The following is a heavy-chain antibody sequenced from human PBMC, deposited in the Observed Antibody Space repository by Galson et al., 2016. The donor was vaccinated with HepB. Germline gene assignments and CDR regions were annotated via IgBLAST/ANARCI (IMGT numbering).Heavy chain of an antibody. CDR1: GFTFRTSW. CDR3: ARVQLKFPFDH. CDR2: INPNGSQT. Sequence: SLRLSCAASGFTFRTSWMSWVRQPPGKGPEWVANINPNGSQTYYVDSVKGRFNISKDNAKNSLYLRMNSLRADDTAVYYCARVQLKFPFDHWGQGTMVTVSS. V-gene: IGHV3-7*01. J-gene: IGHJ3*01.